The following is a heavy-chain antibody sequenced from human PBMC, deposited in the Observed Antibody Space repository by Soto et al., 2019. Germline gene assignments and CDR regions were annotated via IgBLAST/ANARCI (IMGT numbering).Heavy chain of an antibody. V-gene: IGHV4-61*01. J-gene: IGHJ4*02. CDR1: GGSISSGYYY. D-gene: IGHD6-19*01. CDR3: ARRSIAVAGVPYCFDY. CDR2: IHYSGST. Sequence: SETLSLTCTVSGGSISSGYYYWSWIRQPPGKGLEWIGYIHYSGSTNYNPYLKSRVTISVDTSKNQFSLKLSSVTAADTVVYYCARRSIAVAGVPYCFDYWGQGTLVTVSS.